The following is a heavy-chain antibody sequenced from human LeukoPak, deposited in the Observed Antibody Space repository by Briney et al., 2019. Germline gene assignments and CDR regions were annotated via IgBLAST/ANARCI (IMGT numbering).Heavy chain of an antibody. V-gene: IGHV1-2*02. Sequence: GASVKVSCKASGYTFTGYYMHWVRQAPGQGLEWMGWINPNSGGTNYAQKFQGRVTMTRDTSISTAYMELSRLRSDDTAVYYCARSPLRAHRGLVWFDPWGQGTLVTVSS. J-gene: IGHJ5*02. CDR2: INPNSGGT. CDR3: ARSPLRAHRGLVWFDP. CDR1: GYTFTGYY. D-gene: IGHD3-16*01.